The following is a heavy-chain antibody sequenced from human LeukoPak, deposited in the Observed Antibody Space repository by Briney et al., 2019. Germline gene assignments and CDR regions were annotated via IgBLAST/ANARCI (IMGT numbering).Heavy chain of an antibody. CDR3: ARGQKDLGYCSGGSCIVYYYYMDV. D-gene: IGHD2-15*01. V-gene: IGHV1-8*01. CDR2: MNPNSGNT. J-gene: IGHJ6*03. CDR1: GYTFTSYD. Sequence: GASVKVSCKASGYTFTSYDINWVRQATGQGLEWMGWMNPNSGNTGYAQKFQGRVTITRNTSISTAYMELSSLRSEDTAVYYCARGQKDLGYCSGGSCIVYYYYMDVWGKGTTVTVSS.